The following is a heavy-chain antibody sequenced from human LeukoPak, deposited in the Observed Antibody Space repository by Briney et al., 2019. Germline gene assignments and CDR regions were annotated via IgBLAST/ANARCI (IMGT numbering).Heavy chain of an antibody. D-gene: IGHD1-26*01. Sequence: GGSLRLSCEASGFTFTTYSMTWVRQAPGKGLEWVSIISSGSSAIFSADALKGRFTISRDNAKNSLFLQMNNLSPDDTAVYFCARDPYSGNYGNYYFYYMDVWGKGTTVTISS. V-gene: IGHV3-21*06. CDR2: ISSGSSAI. CDR3: ARDPYSGNYGNYYFYYMDV. J-gene: IGHJ6*03. CDR1: GFTFTTYS.